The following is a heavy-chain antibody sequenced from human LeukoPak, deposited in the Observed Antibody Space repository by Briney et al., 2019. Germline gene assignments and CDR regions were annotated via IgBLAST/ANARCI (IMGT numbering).Heavy chain of an antibody. D-gene: IGHD5-24*01. CDR2: IKQDGSEK. CDR3: AKSVATTLFDY. CDR1: GFTFSSYW. J-gene: IGHJ4*02. Sequence: GGSLRLSCAASGFTFSSYWMSWVRQAPGKGLEWVANIKQDGSEKYYVDSVKGRFTISRGNAKNSLYLQMNSLRAEDTALYYCAKSVATTLFDYWGQGTLFTVSS. V-gene: IGHV3-7*03.